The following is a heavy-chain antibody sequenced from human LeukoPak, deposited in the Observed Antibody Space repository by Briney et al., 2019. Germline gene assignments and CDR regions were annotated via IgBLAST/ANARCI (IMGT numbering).Heavy chain of an antibody. Sequence: GESLKISCQSSGYIFYNYWIGWVRHMPGKGLEWLGNINPADSYITHSPSFQGRVTLSADKSINTAYLQLTSLEASDTAMYYCARHFSSAWFGYWGQGTLVTVSS. CDR1: GYIFYNYW. J-gene: IGHJ4*02. CDR3: ARHFSSAWFGY. CDR2: INPADSYI. V-gene: IGHV5-51*01. D-gene: IGHD3-16*01.